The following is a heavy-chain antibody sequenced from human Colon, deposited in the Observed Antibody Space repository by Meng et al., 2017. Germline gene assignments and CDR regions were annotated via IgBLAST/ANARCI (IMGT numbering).Heavy chain of an antibody. CDR1: GYSFTSYG. Sequence: QVQLVQSGAELKEPGASVKVSCQASGYSFTSYGMHWLRQAPGQRPEWMGWIYPADGNRRYSQKFQDRLTITTDTFARTAYMELSSLRSEDTAVYFCARDERGGPYYFDYWGQGTLVTVSS. CDR3: ARDERGGPYYFDY. V-gene: IGHV1-3*01. J-gene: IGHJ4*02. CDR2: IYPADGNR.